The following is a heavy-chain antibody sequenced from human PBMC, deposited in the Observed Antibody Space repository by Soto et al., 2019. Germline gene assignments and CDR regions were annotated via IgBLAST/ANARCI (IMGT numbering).Heavy chain of an antibody. J-gene: IGHJ6*02. CDR3: AGRRDVGSYLGDYYYGMDV. CDR2: IFHSGNT. Sequence: QLQLQESGPGLVKPSETLSLTCSVSGVSVSTTGYYWGWIRQPPGKGLEWIGSIFHSGNTYYNQSLKSRVTISVDTAKKQFSLRLTYVTAADTAVYYCAGRRDVGSYLGDYYYGMDVWGQGTTVTVSS. V-gene: IGHV4-39*01. CDR1: GVSVSTTGYY. D-gene: IGHD1-26*01.